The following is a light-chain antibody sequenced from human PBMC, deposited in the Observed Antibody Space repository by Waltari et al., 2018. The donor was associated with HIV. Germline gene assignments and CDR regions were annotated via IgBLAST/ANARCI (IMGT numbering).Light chain of an antibody. CDR2: DAT. CDR1: QDIDDN. J-gene: IGKJ4*01. V-gene: IGKV5-2*01. Sequence: ETTLTQSPAFMSATPGNEVNISCKATQDIDDNINWYQQTPGEAAVLIIQDATTLVPVVPPRFSGGGYGTDFTLTISDIESDDAAYYFCLQHDNFPLTFGGGTWVEIK. CDR3: LQHDNFPLT.